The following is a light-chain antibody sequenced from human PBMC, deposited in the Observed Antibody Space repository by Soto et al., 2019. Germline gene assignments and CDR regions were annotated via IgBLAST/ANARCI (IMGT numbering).Light chain of an antibody. CDR3: QQYNSYSEA. CDR2: RAS. J-gene: IGKJ1*01. CDR1: QSISSW. V-gene: IGKV1-5*03. Sequence: DIQMTQSPSTLSAAVGDACTITCRASQSISSWLAWYQQKPGKAPKVLIYRASKLESGVPSRFSGSGSGTEFTLTISSLQPDDFATYYCQQYNSYSEAFGQGTKVDIK.